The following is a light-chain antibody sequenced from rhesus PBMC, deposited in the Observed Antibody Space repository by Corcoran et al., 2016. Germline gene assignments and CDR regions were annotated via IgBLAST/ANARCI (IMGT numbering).Light chain of an antibody. J-gene: IGKJ4*01. Sequence: DIQMTQSSSSLSASVGDRVTITCRASQGTSSHLNWFQQKPGKAPKLLIYAASSLESGDPSRYSGSGSGTEFTLTISSLQPEDFAAYYSLQHDSYPLTFGGETKVEIK. V-gene: IGKV1-28*01. CDR2: AAS. CDR1: QGTSSH. CDR3: LQHDSYPLT.